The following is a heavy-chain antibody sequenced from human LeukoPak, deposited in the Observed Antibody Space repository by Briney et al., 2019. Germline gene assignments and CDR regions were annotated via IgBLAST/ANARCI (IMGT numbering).Heavy chain of an antibody. J-gene: IGHJ6*02. CDR3: ASDTVTTSPYYYGMDV. D-gene: IGHD4-17*01. V-gene: IGHV4-34*01. CDR2: INHSGST. Sequence: SETLSLTCAVYGGSFSGYYWSWIRQPPGKGLEWIGEINHSGSTNYNPSLKSRVTISVDTSKNQFSLKLSSVTAADTAVYYCASDTVTTSPYYYGMDVWGQGTTVTVSS. CDR1: GGSFSGYY.